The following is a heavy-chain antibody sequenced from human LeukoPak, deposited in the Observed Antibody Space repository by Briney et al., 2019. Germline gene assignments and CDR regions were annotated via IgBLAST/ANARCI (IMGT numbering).Heavy chain of an antibody. J-gene: IGHJ4*02. CDR2: IYPGDSDT. CDR1: GYSFSSYW. D-gene: IGHD2-2*01. V-gene: IGHV5-51*01. Sequence: MHGESLKISCKGSGYSFSSYWIAWVRQMPGKGLEWMGIIYPGDSDTRYNPSFQGQVTISADNSISTAHLQWSSLKASDTAMYYCARLTSSWSFDYWGQGTLVTVSS. CDR3: ARLTSSWSFDY.